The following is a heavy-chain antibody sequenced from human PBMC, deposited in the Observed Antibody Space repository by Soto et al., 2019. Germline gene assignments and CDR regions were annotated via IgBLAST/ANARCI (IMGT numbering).Heavy chain of an antibody. J-gene: IGHJ4*02. CDR3: VKSSGWTGDY. D-gene: IGHD3-10*01. V-gene: IGHV3-7*02. CDR1: GFTFSSYW. Sequence: EVDLVESGGGLVQPGGSLRLSCVASGFTFSSYWMNWVRQVPGKGLEWVANIQQDGSEIHYVDSVKGRFTISRDNAKNSLYLQMNSLRVEDTAVYHCVKSSGWTGDYWGQGILVTVSS. CDR2: IQQDGSEI.